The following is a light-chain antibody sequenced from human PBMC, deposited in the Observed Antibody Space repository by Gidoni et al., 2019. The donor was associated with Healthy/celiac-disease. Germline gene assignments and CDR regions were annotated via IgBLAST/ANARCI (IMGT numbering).Light chain of an antibody. Sequence: QSVLPQPPSVSAAPGQKVPISCSGSSSNIGTNDVSWYQQLPGTAPKLLIYDNDKRPPGIPDRFSGSKSGTSATLGITGLQTEDEANYYCGTWDNSLSAAFNWVFGGGTRLTVL. V-gene: IGLV1-51*01. CDR3: GTWDNSLSAAFNWV. J-gene: IGLJ3*02. CDR1: SSNIGTND. CDR2: DND.